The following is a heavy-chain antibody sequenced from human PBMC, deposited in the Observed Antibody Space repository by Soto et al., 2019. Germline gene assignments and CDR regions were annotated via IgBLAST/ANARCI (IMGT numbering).Heavy chain of an antibody. D-gene: IGHD3-10*01. CDR3: TKEGVTHLVTFDI. V-gene: IGHV3-23*01. Sequence: GGSLRLSCAASGFTFSSYAVSWVRQAPGKGLEWVSAISGTGGSTYYADSVKGRFTISRDNSKNMLYLQMNSLRAEDTALYYCTKEGVTHLVTFDIWGQGTMVTVSS. CDR1: GFTFSSYA. CDR2: ISGTGGST. J-gene: IGHJ3*02.